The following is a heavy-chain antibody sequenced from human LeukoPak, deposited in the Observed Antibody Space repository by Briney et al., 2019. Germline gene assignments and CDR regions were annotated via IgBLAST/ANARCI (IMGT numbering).Heavy chain of an antibody. V-gene: IGHV4-59*08. CDR3: ARRLWDDAFDI. Sequence: SETLSLACTVSGGSISSYYWSWIRQPPGKGLEWIGYIYYSGSTNYNPSLKSRVTISVDTSKNQFSLKLSSVTAADTAVYYCARRLWDDAFDIWGQGTTVTVSS. CDR2: IYYSGST. CDR1: GGSISSYY. J-gene: IGHJ3*02. D-gene: IGHD3-16*01.